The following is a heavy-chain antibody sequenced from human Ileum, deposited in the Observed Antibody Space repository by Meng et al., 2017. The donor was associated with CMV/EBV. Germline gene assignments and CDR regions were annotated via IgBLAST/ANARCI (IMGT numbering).Heavy chain of an antibody. CDR2: MNSNSGNT. V-gene: IGHV1-8*01. Sequence: KASGYTFMNHDIKWFRQATGQGLEWMGWMNSNSGNTGYAQKFQGRVTMTRDTSITTAYMELSDLRSEDAAVYYCARGSGSGGRDWFDPWGQGTLVTVSS. D-gene: IGHD3-3*01. J-gene: IGHJ5*02. CDR1: GYTFMNHD. CDR3: ARGSGSGGRDWFDP.